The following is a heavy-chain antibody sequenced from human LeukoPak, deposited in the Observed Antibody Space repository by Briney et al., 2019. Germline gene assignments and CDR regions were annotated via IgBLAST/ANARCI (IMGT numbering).Heavy chain of an antibody. V-gene: IGHV4-59*11. CDR1: GSSISGHY. D-gene: IGHD3-3*01. J-gene: IGHJ4*02. CDR3: ARGLEDYYFDS. Sequence: SETLALTCRVSGSSISGHYWSWIRQPPGRGLEWIGYIYYIATTNYNPSLKSRVTISLDTSKNQFSPKLSSVTAADTAVYYCARGLEDYYFDSWGQGTLVTVSS. CDR2: IYYIATT.